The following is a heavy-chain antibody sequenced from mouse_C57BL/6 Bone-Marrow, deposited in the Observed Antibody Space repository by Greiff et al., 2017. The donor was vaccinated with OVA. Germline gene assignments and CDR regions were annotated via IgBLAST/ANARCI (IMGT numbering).Heavy chain of an antibody. D-gene: IGHD2-3*01. Sequence: VKLMESGAELVKPGASVKMSCKASGYTFTSYWITWVKQRPGQGLEWIGDIYPGSGSTNYNEKFKSKATLTVDTSSSTAYMQLSSLTSEDSAVYYCARSWLLLHYAMDYWGQGTSVTVSS. CDR2: IYPGSGST. J-gene: IGHJ4*01. CDR3: ARSWLLLHYAMDY. CDR1: GYTFTSYW. V-gene: IGHV1-55*01.